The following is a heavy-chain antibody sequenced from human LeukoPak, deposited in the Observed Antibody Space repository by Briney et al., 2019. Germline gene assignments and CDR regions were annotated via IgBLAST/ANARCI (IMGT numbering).Heavy chain of an antibody. V-gene: IGHV4-59*01. CDR2: IYYSGST. D-gene: IGHD3-22*01. J-gene: IGHJ4*02. Sequence: KASETLSLTCTVSGGFTSSYYWNWIRQPPGKGLEWIGYIYYSGSTNYNPSLKSRVTISVDTSKNQFSLKLSSVTAADTAVYYCARHGSSGYSFDYWGQGTLVTVSS. CDR1: GGFTSSYY. CDR3: ARHGSSGYSFDY.